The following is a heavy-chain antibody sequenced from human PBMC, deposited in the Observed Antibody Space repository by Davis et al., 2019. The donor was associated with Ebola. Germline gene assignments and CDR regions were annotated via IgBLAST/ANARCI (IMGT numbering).Heavy chain of an antibody. Sequence: GESLKISCAASGFTCSSYSMNWVRQAPGKGLEWVSSISSSSSYIYYADSVKGRFTISRDNAKNSLYLQMNSLRDEDTAVYYCARGKSGGIYQCYFDYWGQGTLVTVSS. CDR3: ARGKSGGIYQCYFDY. D-gene: IGHD2-2*01. J-gene: IGHJ4*02. CDR2: ISSSSSYI. CDR1: GFTCSSYS. V-gene: IGHV3-21*01.